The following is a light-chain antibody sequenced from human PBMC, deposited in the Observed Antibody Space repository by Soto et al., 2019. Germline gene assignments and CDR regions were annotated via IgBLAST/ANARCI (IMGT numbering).Light chain of an antibody. CDR3: QQYGRSPYT. Sequence: EVVLTQSPGTLSLSPGERATLSCRASQPVTSSYLAWYQQKPGHAPRLLIYCASSRATGIPDSFSGSGSGTDFTLTISRLEPEGVAVYYCQQYGRSPYTFGQGPKLEIK. J-gene: IGKJ2*01. CDR2: CAS. CDR1: QPVTSSY. V-gene: IGKV3-20*01.